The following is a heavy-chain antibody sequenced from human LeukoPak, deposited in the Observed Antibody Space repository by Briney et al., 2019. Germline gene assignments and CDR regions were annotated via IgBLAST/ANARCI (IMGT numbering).Heavy chain of an antibody. J-gene: IGHJ4*02. CDR3: ARGYGDYSPFDY. V-gene: IGHV1-2*02. Sequence: GASVKVSCKASGYTFTGYYMHWVRQAPGQGLEWMGWINPNSGGTNFAQKFQGRVTMTRDTSISTAYMELSSLRSEDTAVYYCARGYGDYSPFDYWGQGTLVTVSS. D-gene: IGHD4-17*01. CDR2: INPNSGGT. CDR1: GYTFTGYY.